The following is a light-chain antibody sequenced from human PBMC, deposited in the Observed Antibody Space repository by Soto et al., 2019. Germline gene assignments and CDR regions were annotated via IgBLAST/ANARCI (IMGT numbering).Light chain of an antibody. CDR2: DVS. Sequence: QSALTQPASVSGSPGQSITISCTGTSSDVGGYNYVSWYQQHPGKAPKLMIFDVSNRPSGVSNRFSGSKSGNTASLTISGLQAEDEADYYGSSYTSSSSTRVFGTGTKVTVL. V-gene: IGLV2-14*01. CDR3: SSYTSSSSTRV. J-gene: IGLJ1*01. CDR1: SSDVGGYNY.